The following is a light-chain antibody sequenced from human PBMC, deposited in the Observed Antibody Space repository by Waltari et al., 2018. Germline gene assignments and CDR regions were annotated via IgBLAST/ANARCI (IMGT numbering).Light chain of an antibody. CDR1: QSVSSDS. J-gene: IGKJ2*01. CDR2: GAS. Sequence: EIVLTQSPDTLSLSPGARATLPCRASQSVSSDSLAWYQQKHGQAPRLLIYGASSRATGIPDRFSGSGSGTDFTLTVSRLEPEDFAVYYCQQYGSSPYTFGQGTKVDIK. V-gene: IGKV3-20*01. CDR3: QQYGSSPYT.